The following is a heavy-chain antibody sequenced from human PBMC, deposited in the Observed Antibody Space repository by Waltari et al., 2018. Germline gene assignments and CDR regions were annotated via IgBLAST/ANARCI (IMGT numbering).Heavy chain of an antibody. D-gene: IGHD3-22*01. CDR1: GYTFTGYA. CDR3: LRDSSGSHFDY. CDR2: SNPQNGDT. V-gene: IGHV1-2*06. Sequence: LVQSGAEVKKPGASVKVSCKASGYTFTGYAILWVRQAPGQGLEWMGRSNPQNGDTHYAQNFQGRVALTTDTSTNTAFMELQRLRSDDTAVYYCLRDSSGSHFDYWGQGTLVTVSS. J-gene: IGHJ4*02.